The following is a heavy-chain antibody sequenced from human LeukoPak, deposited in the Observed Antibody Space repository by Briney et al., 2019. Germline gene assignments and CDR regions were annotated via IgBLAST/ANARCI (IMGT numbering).Heavy chain of an antibody. V-gene: IGHV3-23*01. D-gene: IGHD3-3*01. J-gene: IGHJ4*02. CDR1: GFTFSTYA. CDR2: ISGSGGST. Sequence: GGPLRLSRAASGFTFSTYAMSWVRQAPGKGLEWVSGISGSGGSTFYADSVKGRFTISRDNSKNTLYLQMNSLRAEDTAVYYCARDLFGSLSHWGQGTLVTVSS. CDR3: ARDLFGSLSH.